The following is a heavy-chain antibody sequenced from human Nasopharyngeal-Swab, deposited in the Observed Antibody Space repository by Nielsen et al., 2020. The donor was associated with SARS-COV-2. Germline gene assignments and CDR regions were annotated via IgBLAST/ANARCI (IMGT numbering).Heavy chain of an antibody. J-gene: IGHJ4*02. V-gene: IGHV3-23*03. Sequence: GESLKISCAASGFTVSSYAMTWVRQTPGKGLEGVSVIYSGGTTTCYADSVKGRFTISRDDSKNTVYLQMNSLRAEDTAIYYCAKSQGWLQWGNWGQGTLVTVSS. D-gene: IGHD5-24*01. CDR2: IYSGGTTT. CDR3: AKSQGWLQWGN. CDR1: GFTVSSYA.